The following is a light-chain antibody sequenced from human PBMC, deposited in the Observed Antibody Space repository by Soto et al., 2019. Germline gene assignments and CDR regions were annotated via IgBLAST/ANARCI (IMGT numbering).Light chain of an antibody. CDR2: GAS. CDR3: QQYGSSIT. Sequence: EIVLTQSPGTLSLSPGERATLSCRASQNVYNNYIAWYQQKPGQAPRTVIYGASIRATGIPESFSGSWSGTDFPLSSSRLAPEYSAVYYCQQYGSSITFGGGTKVEIK. V-gene: IGKV3-20*01. J-gene: IGKJ4*01. CDR1: QNVYNNY.